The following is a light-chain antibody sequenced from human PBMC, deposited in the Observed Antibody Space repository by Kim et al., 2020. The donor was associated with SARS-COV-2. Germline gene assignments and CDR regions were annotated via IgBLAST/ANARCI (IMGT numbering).Light chain of an antibody. J-gene: IGKJ1*01. CDR2: DAS. CDR1: QSVANNNY. V-gene: IGKV3-20*01. Sequence: EIVLTQSPGTLSLSPGERATLSCRASQSVANNNYLAWYQQKPGQAPRLLISDASTRATGIPDRFSGSGSGTDFTLTISRLEPEDFAVYYCQQYGGSLQTFGQGTKVEIK. CDR3: QQYGGSLQT.